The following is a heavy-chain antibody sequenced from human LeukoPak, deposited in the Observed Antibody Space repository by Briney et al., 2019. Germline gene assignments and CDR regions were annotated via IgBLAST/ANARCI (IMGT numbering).Heavy chain of an antibody. CDR3: AKGGPVVVILHWYFDL. Sequence: SETLSLTCTVSGGSISSSSYYWGWIRQPPGKGLEWIGSIYCSGSTYYNPFLKSRVTISVDTSKNQFSLKLSSVTAADTAVYYCAKGGPVVVILHWYFDLWGRGTLVTVSS. V-gene: IGHV4-39*01. J-gene: IGHJ2*01. D-gene: IGHD3-22*01. CDR2: IYCSGST. CDR1: GGSISSSSYY.